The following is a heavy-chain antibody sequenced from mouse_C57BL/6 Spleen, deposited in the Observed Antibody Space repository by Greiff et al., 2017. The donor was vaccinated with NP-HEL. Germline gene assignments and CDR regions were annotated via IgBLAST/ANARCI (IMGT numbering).Heavy chain of an antibody. CDR2: INPYNGDT. D-gene: IGHD1-1*01. CDR1: GYSFTGYF. CDR3: ARVGSSGGYFDV. J-gene: IGHJ1*03. V-gene: IGHV1-20*01. Sequence: VQLKHSGPELVKPGDSVKISCKASGYSFTGYFMNWVMQSHGKSLEWIGRINPYNGDTFYNQKFKGKATLTVDKSSSTAHMELRSLTSEDSAVYYCARVGSSGGYFDVWGTGTTVTVSS.